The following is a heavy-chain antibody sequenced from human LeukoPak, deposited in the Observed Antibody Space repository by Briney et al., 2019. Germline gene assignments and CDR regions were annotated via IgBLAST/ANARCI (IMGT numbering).Heavy chain of an antibody. Sequence: SETLSLTCTVSGASISSYYWTWIRQPPGKGLEWIGYIYYSGSTNYNPSLKSRVTISIDTSKNQSSLKLSSVTAADTAVYYCARGRSRDAYNYYFDYWGQGTLVTVPS. J-gene: IGHJ4*02. CDR1: GASISSYY. CDR3: ARGRSRDAYNYYFDY. V-gene: IGHV4-59*01. CDR2: IYYSGST. D-gene: IGHD5-24*01.